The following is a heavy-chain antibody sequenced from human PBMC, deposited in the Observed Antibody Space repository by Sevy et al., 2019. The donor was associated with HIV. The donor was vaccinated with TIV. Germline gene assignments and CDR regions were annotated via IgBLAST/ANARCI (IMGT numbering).Heavy chain of an antibody. Sequence: GESLKISCAASGFNFNNYVMTWVRQAPGKGLEWVSTISASGSVTYYSASVRGRFTISRDNSRNTVSLQMNSLRVEDTAIYYCVKDTPFRRFTLSGMAGAHEYYFDYWGQGTRVTVSS. V-gene: IGHV3-23*01. CDR3: VKDTPFRRFTLSGMAGAHEYYFDY. J-gene: IGHJ4*02. CDR2: ISASGSVT. D-gene: IGHD3-3*01. CDR1: GFNFNNYV.